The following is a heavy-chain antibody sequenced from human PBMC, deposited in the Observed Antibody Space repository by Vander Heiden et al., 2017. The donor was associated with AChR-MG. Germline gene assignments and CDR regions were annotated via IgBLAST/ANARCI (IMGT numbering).Heavy chain of an antibody. J-gene: IGHJ2*01. CDR3: AGTNYYDSSGYYSYWYFDL. CDR1: GGSISGSSYY. V-gene: IGHV4-39*01. D-gene: IGHD3-22*01. Sequence: QLQLQESGPGLVKPSETLSLTCTVSGGSISGSSYYWGWIRQPPGKGLEWIGSIYYSGSTYYNPSLKSRVTISVDTSKNQFSLKLSSVTAADTAVYYCAGTNYYDSSGYYSYWYFDLWGRGTLVTVSS. CDR2: IYYSGST.